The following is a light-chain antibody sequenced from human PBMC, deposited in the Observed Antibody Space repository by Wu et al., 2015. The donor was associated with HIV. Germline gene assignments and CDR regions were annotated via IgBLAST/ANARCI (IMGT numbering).Light chain of an antibody. CDR3: QQYNTWPPLT. CDR1: QSVGSSD. CDR2: DAS. Sequence: VLTQSPGTLSLSSGERATLSCRASQSVGSSDLAWYQQKPGQAPRLLIYDASIRATGIPDRFRGSGSGTDFTLTISRLEAEDFAVYYCQQYNTWPPLTFGGGTKVEIK. J-gene: IGKJ4*01. V-gene: IGKV3-20*01.